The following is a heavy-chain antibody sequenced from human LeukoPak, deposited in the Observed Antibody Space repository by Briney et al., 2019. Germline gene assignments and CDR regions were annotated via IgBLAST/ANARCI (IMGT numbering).Heavy chain of an antibody. CDR1: GGSFSGYY. CDR2: INHSGST. CDR3: ASPNSSSYAFDI. D-gene: IGHD6-13*01. J-gene: IGHJ3*02. Sequence: SETLSLTCAVYGGSFSGYYWSWIRQPPGEGLEWIGEINHSGSTNYNPSLKSRVTISVDTSKNQFSLKLSSVTAADMAVYYCASPNSSSYAFDIWGQGTMVTVSS. V-gene: IGHV4-34*01.